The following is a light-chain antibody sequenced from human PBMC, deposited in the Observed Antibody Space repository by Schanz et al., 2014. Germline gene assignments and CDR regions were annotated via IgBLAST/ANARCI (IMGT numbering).Light chain of an antibody. J-gene: IGLJ3*02. V-gene: IGLV2-8*01. CDR3: QSYDSSLSGPNWV. CDR1: SSDIGRYNY. Sequence: QSVLTQPPSASGSPGQSVTISCTGTSSDIGRYNYVSWYQHHPGKAPKLLIYDVTKRPSGVPDRFSGSKSGNTASLTVSGLQAEDEADYYCQSYDSSLSGPNWVFGGGTKLTVL. CDR2: DVT.